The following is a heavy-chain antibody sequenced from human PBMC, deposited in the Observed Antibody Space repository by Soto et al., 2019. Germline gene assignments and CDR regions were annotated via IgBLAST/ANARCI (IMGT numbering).Heavy chain of an antibody. D-gene: IGHD6-13*01. Sequence: GGSLRLSCAASGFTFSSYGMHWVRQAPGKGLEWVAVISYDGGNKYYADSVKGRFTISRDNSKNTLYLQMNSLRPEDTAVYYCAKEPSGYSTSLAFFFDYWGQGTLVTV. CDR3: AKEPSGYSTSLAFFFDY. CDR1: GFTFSSYG. J-gene: IGHJ4*02. V-gene: IGHV3-30*18. CDR2: ISYDGGNK.